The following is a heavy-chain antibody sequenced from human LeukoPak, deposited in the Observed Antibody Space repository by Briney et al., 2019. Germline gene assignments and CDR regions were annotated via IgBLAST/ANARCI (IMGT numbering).Heavy chain of an antibody. CDR1: GFSVSNNY. CDR3: AREGAYSSSLLY. J-gene: IGHJ4*02. Sequence: GGSLRLSCVVSGFSVSNNYIIWVRQAPGNGLERVSVIYGDGRTSHSASVRGRFTISRDNSKNTLYLQMNSLRAEDTAVYYCAREGAYSSSLLYWGQGTLVTVSS. D-gene: IGHD6-6*01. V-gene: IGHV3-53*01. CDR2: IYGDGRT.